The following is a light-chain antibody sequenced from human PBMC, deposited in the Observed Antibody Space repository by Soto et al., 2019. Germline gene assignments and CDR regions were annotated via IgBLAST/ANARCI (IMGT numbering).Light chain of an antibody. V-gene: IGLV2-14*01. CDR2: EVS. Sequence: QSALTQPASVSGSPGQSITISCTGTSSDVGGYNYVSWYQQHPGKAPKMMICEVSNRPSGVSSRFSGSKSGNTASLTISGLQAEDDADYYCSSYTSSNTYVFGTGTKLTVL. CDR3: SSYTSSNTYV. CDR1: SSDVGGYNY. J-gene: IGLJ1*01.